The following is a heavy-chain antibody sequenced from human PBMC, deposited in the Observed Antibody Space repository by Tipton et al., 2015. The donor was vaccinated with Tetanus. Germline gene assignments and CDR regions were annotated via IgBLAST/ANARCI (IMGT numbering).Heavy chain of an antibody. CDR1: GHNSRSYW. Sequence: VQLVQSGAEMKKPGQSLKISCEVSGHNSRSYWISWVRQMPGKGLEWMGIIYPGDSDATYSPSFRGQVTISADKSISTAYLEWSSLKASDTAIYFCARLPKHYPASGSTWGQGTLVTVSS. D-gene: IGHD3-10*01. J-gene: IGHJ5*02. V-gene: IGHV5-51*01. CDR2: IYPGDSDA. CDR3: ARLPKHYPASGST.